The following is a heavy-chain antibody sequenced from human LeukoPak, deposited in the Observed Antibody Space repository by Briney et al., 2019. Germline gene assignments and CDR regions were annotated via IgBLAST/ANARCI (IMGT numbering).Heavy chain of an antibody. Sequence: GASVNLCCKASGYTFTGYDINWVRQAIGQGLEWMGWMNPSTGDTGYAQKFQGRVTMTRNTSVDTAFMELSGLGSEDTAVYYCTRGSLSGSSRDYSGEGALVTVSS. D-gene: IGHD1-26*01. CDR1: GYTFTGYD. CDR3: TRGSLSGSSRDY. V-gene: IGHV1-8*01. J-gene: IGHJ4*02. CDR2: MNPSTGDT.